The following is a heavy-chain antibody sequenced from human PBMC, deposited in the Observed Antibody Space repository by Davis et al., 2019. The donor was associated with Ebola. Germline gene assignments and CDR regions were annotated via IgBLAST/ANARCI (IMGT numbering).Heavy chain of an antibody. CDR2: INAGNGNT. Sequence: AASVKVSCKASGYTFTGYYMHWVRQAPGQRLEWMGWINAGNGNTKYSQKFQGRVTMTRDTSTSTAYMELRSLRSDDTAVYYCARVSVLDAFDMWGQGTMVTVSS. CDR3: ARVSVLDAFDM. V-gene: IGHV1-3*01. CDR1: GYTFTGYY. D-gene: IGHD2/OR15-2a*01. J-gene: IGHJ3*02.